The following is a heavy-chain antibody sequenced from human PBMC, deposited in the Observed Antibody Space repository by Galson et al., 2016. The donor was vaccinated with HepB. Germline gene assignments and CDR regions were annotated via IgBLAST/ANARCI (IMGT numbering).Heavy chain of an antibody. V-gene: IGHV4-39*01. D-gene: IGHD3-22*01. J-gene: IGHJ4*02. CDR1: GAFIGTSHYY. CDR3: ASHVLYYYDNSGHSAGGYYFDY. Sequence: SETLSLTCSVSGAFIGTSHYYWGWIRQPPGKGLEWIGSMHYTGSTYDNPSLSSRASISLDTSKNQFSLKVYSATAADTAVYYCASHVLYYYDNSGHSAGGYYFDYWGQGALVTVSS. CDR2: MHYTGST.